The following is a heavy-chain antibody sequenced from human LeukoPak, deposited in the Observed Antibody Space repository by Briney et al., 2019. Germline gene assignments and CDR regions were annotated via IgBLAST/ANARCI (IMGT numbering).Heavy chain of an antibody. CDR1: GFTFSSYW. Sequence: GGSLRLSCAASGFTFSSYWMHWVRRAPGKGLVWVSRINSDGSSTSYADSVKGRFTISRDNAKNTLYLQMNGLRAEDTAVYYCARQEQSFRISSYFDYWGQGTLVTVSS. D-gene: IGHD6-13*01. J-gene: IGHJ4*02. V-gene: IGHV3-74*01. CDR2: INSDGSST. CDR3: ARQEQSFRISSYFDY.